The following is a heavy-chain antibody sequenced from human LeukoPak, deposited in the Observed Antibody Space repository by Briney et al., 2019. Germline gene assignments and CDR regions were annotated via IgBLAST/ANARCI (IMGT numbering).Heavy chain of an antibody. D-gene: IGHD6-13*01. CDR2: ISSSGSTI. CDR1: GFTFSDYY. V-gene: IGHV3-11*01. J-gene: IGHJ5*02. CDR3: ARVAPGYSSLFDP. Sequence: KPGGSLRLSCAASGFTFSDYYMSWIRQAPGKGLEWVSYISSSGSTIYCADSVKGRFTISRDNAKNSLYLQMNSLRAEDTAVYYCARVAPGYSSLFDPWGQGTLVTVSS.